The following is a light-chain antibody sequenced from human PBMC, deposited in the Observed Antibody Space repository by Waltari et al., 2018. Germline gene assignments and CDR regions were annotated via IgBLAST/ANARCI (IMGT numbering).Light chain of an antibody. Sequence: ESVVTHSPATLSLSPGSTPTLSCRASQSVGSYLAWYQQKPGQPPRLLIYDASNRATGVPARFRGSGSGTDFTLTISSLEAEDFAVYYCQQRSNWTPHTFGQGARLEIK. J-gene: IGKJ2*01. CDR1: QSVGSY. V-gene: IGKV3-11*01. CDR2: DAS. CDR3: QQRSNWTPHT.